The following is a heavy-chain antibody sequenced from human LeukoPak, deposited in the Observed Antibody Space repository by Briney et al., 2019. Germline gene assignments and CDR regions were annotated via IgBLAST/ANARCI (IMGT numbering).Heavy chain of an antibody. V-gene: IGHV4-34*01. J-gene: IGHJ4*02. D-gene: IGHD3-16*01. CDR1: GGSFSGYY. CDR2: INHSGST. CDR3: AGGLGGWTNVF. Sequence: SETLSLTCAVYGGSFSGYYWSWIRQPPGKGLEWIGEINHSGSTNYNPSLKSRVTISVDTSKNQFSLKLSSVTAADPAVYYCAGGLGGWTNVFWGQGTLVTVSS.